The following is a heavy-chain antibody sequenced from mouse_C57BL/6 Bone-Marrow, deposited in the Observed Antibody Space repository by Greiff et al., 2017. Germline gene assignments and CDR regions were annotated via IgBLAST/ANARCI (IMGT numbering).Heavy chain of an antibody. CDR2: IYPTTGGT. CDR1: GYTFTDYY. Sequence: EVQLQQSGPELVKPGASVKISCKASGYTFTDYYMHWVKQSHGKSLEWLGEIYPTTGGTSYNQKFKGQATLTVYKSSSTAYMELRSLTSADSAVYYCARDDDYDGPFSYWGQGTLVTVSA. V-gene: IGHV1-26*01. CDR3: ARDDDYDGPFSY. D-gene: IGHD2-4*01. J-gene: IGHJ3*01.